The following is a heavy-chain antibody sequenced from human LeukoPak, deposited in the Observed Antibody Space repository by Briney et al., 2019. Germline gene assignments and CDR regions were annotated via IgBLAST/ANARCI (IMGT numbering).Heavy chain of an antibody. V-gene: IGHV1-69*01. J-gene: IGHJ6*02. CDR3: ARDLIPDAYIVDGPLNYYYYGMDV. D-gene: IGHD2-15*01. CDR1: GGTFSSYA. CDR2: IIPIFGTA. Sequence: SVKVSCKASGGTFSSYAISWVRQAPGQGLEWMGGIIPIFGTANYAQKFQGRVTITADESTSTAYMELSSLRSEDTAVYYCARDLIPDAYIVDGPLNYYYYGMDVWGQGTTVTVSS.